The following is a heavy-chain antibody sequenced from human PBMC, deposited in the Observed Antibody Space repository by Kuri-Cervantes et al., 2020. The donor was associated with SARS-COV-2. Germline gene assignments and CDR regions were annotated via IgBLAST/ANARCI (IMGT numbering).Heavy chain of an antibody. CDR2: IWYDGSNK. CDR3: ASAYGPGTLDI. CDR1: GFTFSNAW. V-gene: IGHV3-33*08. J-gene: IGHJ3*02. D-gene: IGHD3-10*01. Sequence: GGSLRLSCAASGFTFSNAWVNWVRQAPGKGLEWVAVIWYDGSNKYYADSVKGRFTISRDNSKNTLYLQMNSLRAEDTAVYYCASAYGPGTLDIWGQGTMVTVSS.